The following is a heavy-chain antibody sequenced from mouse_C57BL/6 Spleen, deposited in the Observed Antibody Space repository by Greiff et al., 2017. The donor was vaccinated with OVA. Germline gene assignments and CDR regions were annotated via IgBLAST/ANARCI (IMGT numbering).Heavy chain of an antibody. V-gene: IGHV5-4*01. J-gene: IGHJ3*01. Sequence: EVMLVESGGGLVKPGGSLKLSCAASGFTFSSYAMSWVRQTPEKRLEWVATISDGGSYTYYPDNVKGRFTISRDNAKNNLYLQMSHLKSEDTAMYYCARDNYGPWFAYWGKGTLVTVSA. D-gene: IGHD1-1*02. CDR2: ISDGGSYT. CDR1: GFTFSSYA. CDR3: ARDNYGPWFAY.